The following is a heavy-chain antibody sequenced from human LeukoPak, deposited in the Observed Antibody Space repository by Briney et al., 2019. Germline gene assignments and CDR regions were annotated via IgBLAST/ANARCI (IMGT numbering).Heavy chain of an antibody. D-gene: IGHD5-12*01. CDR1: GYSISSGYY. Sequence: PSETLSLTCAVSGYSISSGYYWGWIRQPPGKGLEWIGRIYSSGSTNYNPSLTSRVHMSIDTSKNQFSLKLSSVTAADTAVYYCARDSERGYYFDYWGQGTLVTFSS. CDR2: IYSSGST. CDR3: ARDSERGYYFDY. J-gene: IGHJ4*02. V-gene: IGHV4-38-2*02.